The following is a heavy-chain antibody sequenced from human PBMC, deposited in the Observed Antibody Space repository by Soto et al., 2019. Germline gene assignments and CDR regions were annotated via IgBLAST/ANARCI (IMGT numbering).Heavy chain of an antibody. CDR3: VGRQYYFDY. Sequence: QVQLVESGGGVVQPGRSLRLSCAASGFPFTSYGMHWVREGPDKGLEWVAIISYDGSDKYYADSVKGRFTISRDNSKNPLYLQVNSMRPEDTAFYYRVGRQYYFDYRGQGTLVIVSS. CDR1: GFPFTSYG. J-gene: IGHJ4*02. V-gene: IGHV3-30*03. D-gene: IGHD1-26*01. CDR2: ISYDGSDK.